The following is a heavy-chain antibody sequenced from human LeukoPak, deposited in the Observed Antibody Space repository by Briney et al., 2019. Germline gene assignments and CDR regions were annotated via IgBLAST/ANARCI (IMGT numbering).Heavy chain of an antibody. V-gene: IGHV4-4*09. CDR1: GVPMRNHY. D-gene: IGHD6-6*01. CDR2: IYTSGST. CDR3: ARFYSSSSFGWFDP. Sequence: PSETLSLTCTVSGVPMRNHYWSWIRQPPGKGLEWIGYIYTSGSTNYNPSLKSRVTISVDTSKNQFSLKLSSVTAADTAVYYCARFYSSSSFGWFDPWGQGTLVTVSS. J-gene: IGHJ5*02.